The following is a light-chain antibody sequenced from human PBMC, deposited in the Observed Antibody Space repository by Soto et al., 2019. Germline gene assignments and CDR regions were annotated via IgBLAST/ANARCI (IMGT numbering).Light chain of an antibody. Sequence: EIVMTQSPATLSVSPGERASLSCRASQSVSRNLAWYQQKPGQAPRLLIFGPSTRATGVPGRFSGSGSGTEFTLTISSLQSEDFAVYYCQQYNNWPQTFGQGTKVDIK. V-gene: IGKV3-15*01. J-gene: IGKJ1*01. CDR3: QQYNNWPQT. CDR2: GPS. CDR1: QSVSRN.